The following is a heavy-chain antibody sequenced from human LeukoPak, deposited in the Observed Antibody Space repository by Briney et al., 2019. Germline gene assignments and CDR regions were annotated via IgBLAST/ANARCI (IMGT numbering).Heavy chain of an antibody. CDR2: IRSNAYGGTT. D-gene: IGHD6-19*01. CDR3: TRWRVYNSAWHEDY. CDR1: GLSFGDYG. Sequence: GGSLRLSCTESGLSFGDYGLSWVRQAPGKGLEWVGIIRSNAYGGTTDYAASVKGRFTVSRDDSKGIAYLQMNSLKTEDTAVYYCTRWRVYNSAWHEDYWGQATLVTVSS. J-gene: IGHJ4*02. V-gene: IGHV3-49*04.